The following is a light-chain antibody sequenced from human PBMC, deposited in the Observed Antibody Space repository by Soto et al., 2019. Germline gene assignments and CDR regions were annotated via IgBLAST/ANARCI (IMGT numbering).Light chain of an antibody. CDR2: KPS. Sequence: DIQMTQSPSTLSASVGDRVTITCRASQSVSTWLACYQQKPGKAPKLLIHKPSTLENGVPSRFSGSGSGTDFTLTISSRQTDDFATYYCHEYHIYPVTFGGGTKVEIK. CDR3: HEYHIYPVT. V-gene: IGKV1-5*03. CDR1: QSVSTW. J-gene: IGKJ4*01.